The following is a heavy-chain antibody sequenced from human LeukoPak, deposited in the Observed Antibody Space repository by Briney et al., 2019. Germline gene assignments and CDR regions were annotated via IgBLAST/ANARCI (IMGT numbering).Heavy chain of an antibody. V-gene: IGHV3-74*01. CDR2: IKSDGST. CDR3: ARAPSEIGGYYPEYFRH. D-gene: IGHD3-22*01. CDR1: AFTFSTYW. J-gene: IGHJ1*01. Sequence: GGSLRLSCATSAFTFSTYWMHWVRQAPGKGLEWVSRIKSDGSTNYADSVKGRFTISRDNAKNTVSLQMNSLRPEDTGVYYCARAPSEIGGYYPEYFRHWGQGTLVTVSS.